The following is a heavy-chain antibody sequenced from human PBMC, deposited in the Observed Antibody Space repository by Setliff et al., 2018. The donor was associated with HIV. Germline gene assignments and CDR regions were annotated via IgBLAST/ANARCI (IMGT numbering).Heavy chain of an antibody. CDR2: ISYDGSNK. V-gene: IGHV3-30*04. J-gene: IGHJ4*02. Sequence: LSLTCAASGFTFSGYAMHWVRQAPGKGLEWVAVISYDGSNKYYPDSVKGRFTISRDNSKNTLYLQMNSLKTEDTAVYYCTTAYDSSGQGFDYWGQGTLVTVSS. CDR3: TTAYDSSGQGFDY. D-gene: IGHD3-22*01. CDR1: GFTFSGYA.